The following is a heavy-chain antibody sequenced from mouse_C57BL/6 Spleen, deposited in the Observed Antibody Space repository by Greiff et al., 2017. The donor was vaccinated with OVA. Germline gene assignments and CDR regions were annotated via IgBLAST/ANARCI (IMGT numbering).Heavy chain of an antibody. D-gene: IGHD1-1*01. J-gene: IGHJ1*03. CDR3: ARELQTGYFDV. CDR1: GYTFTSYW. CDR2: IYPSDSET. Sequence: QVHVKQPGAELVRPGSSVKLSCKASGYTFTSYWMDWVKQRPGQGLEWIGNIYPSDSETHYNQKFKDKATLTVDKSSSTAYMQLSSLTSEDSAVYYCARELQTGYFDVWGTGTTVTVSS. V-gene: IGHV1-61*01.